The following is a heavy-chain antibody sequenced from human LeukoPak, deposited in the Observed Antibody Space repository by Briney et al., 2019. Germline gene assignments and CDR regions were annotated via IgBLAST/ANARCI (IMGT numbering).Heavy chain of an antibody. CDR3: ASWGLSISSGPQ. CDR1: GFPFISYW. CDR2: INGDGSST. V-gene: IGHV3-74*01. D-gene: IGHD6-6*01. Sequence: GALLLSCAASGFPFISYWMHWVRQPPGKGLVWVSRINGDGSSTNYADSVKGRFTISRDNAKNTLYLQMSSLRAEDTAMYYCASWGLSISSGPQWGQGTRVTVSS. J-gene: IGHJ4*02.